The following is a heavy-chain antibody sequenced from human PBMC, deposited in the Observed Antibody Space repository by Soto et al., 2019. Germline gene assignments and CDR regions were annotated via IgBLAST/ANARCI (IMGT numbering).Heavy chain of an antibody. V-gene: IGHV3-23*01. CDR3: ARVRTENYYGMDV. Sequence: GGSLRLSCAASGFTFSNHAMSWVRQAPGTGLEWVSAIDGGGTKTYYADSVKGRFTISRDNSMNTLYLQMDSLRAEDTAVYYCARVRTENYYGMDVWGQGTTVTVSS. CDR2: IDGGGTKT. J-gene: IGHJ6*02. CDR1: GFTFSNHA.